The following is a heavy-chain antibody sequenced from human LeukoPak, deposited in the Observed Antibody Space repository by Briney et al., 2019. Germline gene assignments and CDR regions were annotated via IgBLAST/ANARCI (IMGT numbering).Heavy chain of an antibody. CDR3: AKTRGWYASDVIDY. J-gene: IGHJ4*02. CDR2: INHSGST. V-gene: IGHV4-59*01. CDR1: GGSISSYY. Sequence: SETLSLTCTVSGGSISSYYWSWIRQPPGKGLEWIGEINHSGSTNYNPSLKSRVTISVDTSKNQFSLKLSSVTAADTAVYYCAKTRGWYASDVIDYWGQGTLVTVSS. D-gene: IGHD6-19*01.